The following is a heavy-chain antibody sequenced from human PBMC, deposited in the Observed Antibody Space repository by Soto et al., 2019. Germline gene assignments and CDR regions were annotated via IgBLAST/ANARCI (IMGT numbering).Heavy chain of an antibody. CDR1: GYTYTGYY. Sequence: ASVKVSCKASGYTYTGYYMRWVRQAPGQGLEWMGWINPNSGGTNYAQKFQGWVTMTRDTSISTAYMELSRLRSDDTAVHYCARGGYCSGGSCYPNRMSWFDPWGQGTLVTVSS. D-gene: IGHD2-15*01. J-gene: IGHJ5*02. CDR2: INPNSGGT. V-gene: IGHV1-2*04. CDR3: ARGGYCSGGSCYPNRMSWFDP.